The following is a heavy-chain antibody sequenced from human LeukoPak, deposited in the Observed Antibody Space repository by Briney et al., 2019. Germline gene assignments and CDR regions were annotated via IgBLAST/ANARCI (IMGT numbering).Heavy chain of an antibody. J-gene: IGHJ6*02. Sequence: SVKVSCKASGFAFSNSAMQWVRQARGQRLQWIGWIAVGRCHTDYAQKFQERVTITRDLSTNTVYMELSSLRAEDTAVYYCASDRGSGWYDVNHNYYYGMDVWGQGTTVTVSS. CDR1: GFAFSNSA. V-gene: IGHV1-58*02. CDR3: ASDRGSGWYDVNHNYYYGMDV. D-gene: IGHD6-19*01. CDR2: IAVGRCHT.